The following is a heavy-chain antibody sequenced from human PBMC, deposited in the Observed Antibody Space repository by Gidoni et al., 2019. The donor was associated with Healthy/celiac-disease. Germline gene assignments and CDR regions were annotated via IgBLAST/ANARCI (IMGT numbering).Heavy chain of an antibody. CDR2: ISSSSSYI. CDR3: AREGRNYDFWSGYHRGGN. V-gene: IGHV3-21*01. D-gene: IGHD3-3*01. J-gene: IGHJ4*02. CDR1: GFTFSSYS. Sequence: EVQLVESGGGLVKPGGSLRLSCAASGFTFSSYSMNWVRPAPGTGLEWVSSISSSSSYIYYADSVKGRFTISRDNAKNSLYLQMNSLRAEDTAVYYCAREGRNYDFWSGYHRGGNWGQGTLVTVSS.